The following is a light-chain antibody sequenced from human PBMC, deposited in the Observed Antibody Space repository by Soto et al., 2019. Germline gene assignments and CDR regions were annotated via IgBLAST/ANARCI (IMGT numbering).Light chain of an antibody. J-gene: IGLJ1*01. Sequence: QSALTPPASVSGSPGQSITISCTGTSSDVGGYNYVSWYQQHPGKPPKLMIYDVSNRPSGVSNRFSGSKSGNTASLTISGLQAEDDADYYCSSYTTSRTYYVFGTGSKLTVL. CDR1: SSDVGGYNY. CDR2: DVS. V-gene: IGLV2-14*01. CDR3: SSYTTSRTYYV.